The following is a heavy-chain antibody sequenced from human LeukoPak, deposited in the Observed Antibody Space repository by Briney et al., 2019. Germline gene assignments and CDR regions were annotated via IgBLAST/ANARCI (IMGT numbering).Heavy chain of an antibody. Sequence: GGSLRLSRAASGFTLSNYWMHWVRQAPGKGLVWVSRINSDESTTTYADSAKGRFTISRDNAKNTLYLQMNSLRAEDTAVYYCARDPGTAMGRALDYWGQGTLVTVSS. CDR3: ARDPGTAMGRALDY. D-gene: IGHD5-18*01. V-gene: IGHV3-74*01. CDR1: GFTLSNYW. CDR2: INSDESTT. J-gene: IGHJ4*02.